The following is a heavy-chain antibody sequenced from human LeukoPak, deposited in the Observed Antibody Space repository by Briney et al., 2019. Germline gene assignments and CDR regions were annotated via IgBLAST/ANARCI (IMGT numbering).Heavy chain of an antibody. CDR3: AKDDDWGRFNH. V-gene: IGHV3-7*03. J-gene: IGHJ1*01. CDR2: MNEYGSEI. D-gene: IGHD3-16*01. CDR1: GFIFRDFS. Sequence: GGSLRLSCSVSGFIFRDFSMSWVRQAPGKGLEWVAKMNEYGSEIFYVDSVKGRFTISRDNFKNTVSLQLNSLRAEDTAMYYCAKDDDWGRFNHWGQGTLVTVSS.